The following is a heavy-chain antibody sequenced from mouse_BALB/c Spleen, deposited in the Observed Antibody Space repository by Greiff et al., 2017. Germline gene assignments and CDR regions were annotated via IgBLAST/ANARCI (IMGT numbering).Heavy chain of an antibody. D-gene: IGHD2-2*01. V-gene: IGHV5-9-4*01. CDR2: ISSGGSYT. J-gene: IGHJ3*01. Sequence: EVQLVESGGGLVKPGGSLKLSCAASGFTFSSYAMSWVRQSPEKRLEWVAEISSGGSYTYYPDTVTGRFTISRDNAKNTLYLEMSSLRSEDTAMYYCAREDDYGYGRAWFAYWGQGTLVTVSA. CDR1: GFTFSSYA. CDR3: AREDDYGYGRAWFAY.